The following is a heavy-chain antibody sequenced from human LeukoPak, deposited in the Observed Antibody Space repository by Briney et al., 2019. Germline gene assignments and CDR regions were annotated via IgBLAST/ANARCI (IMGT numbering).Heavy chain of an antibody. CDR2: IYYSGST. D-gene: IGHD3-10*01. Sequence: SETLSLTCTVSGGSISSGGYYWSWIRQHPGKGLEWIGYIYYSGSTYYNPSLKSRVTISVDTSKNQFSLKLSSVTAADTAVYYCARGYGSGSYVRSRRFDPWGQGTLVTVSS. CDR3: ARGYGSGSYVRSRRFDP. J-gene: IGHJ5*02. V-gene: IGHV4-31*03. CDR1: GGSISSGGYY.